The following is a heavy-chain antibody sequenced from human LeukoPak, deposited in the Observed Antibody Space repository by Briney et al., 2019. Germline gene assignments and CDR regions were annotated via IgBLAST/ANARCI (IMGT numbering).Heavy chain of an antibody. CDR1: GGSISCSSYY. V-gene: IGHV4-39*07. D-gene: IGHD2-15*01. J-gene: IGHJ4*02. CDR2: IYYSGST. CDR3: ARDNRWVAAHHFDY. Sequence: PSETLSLTCTVSGGSISCSSYYWGWIRQPPGNGLEWIGSIYYSGSTYYNPSLMSRVTISVDTSKNQFSLKLSSVTAADTAVYYCARDNRWVAAHHFDYWGQGTLVTVSS.